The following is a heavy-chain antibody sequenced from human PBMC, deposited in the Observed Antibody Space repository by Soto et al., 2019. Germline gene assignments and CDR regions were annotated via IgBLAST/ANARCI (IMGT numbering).Heavy chain of an antibody. CDR3: AKDRGPAVWPY. V-gene: IGHV3-33*06. CDR1: GFTFSSYG. Sequence: GGSLRLSCAASGFTFSSYGMHWVRQAPGKGLEWVAVIWYDGSNKYYADSVKGRFTISRDNSKNTLYLQMNSLRAEDTAVYYCAKDRGPAVWPYWGQGTLVTVSS. D-gene: IGHD3-16*01. CDR2: IWYDGSNK. J-gene: IGHJ4*02.